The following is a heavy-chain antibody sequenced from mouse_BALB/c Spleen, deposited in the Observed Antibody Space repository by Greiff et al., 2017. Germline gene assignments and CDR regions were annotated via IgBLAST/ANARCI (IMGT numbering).Heavy chain of an antibody. V-gene: IGHV7-3*02. Sequence: EVQRVESGGGLVQPGGSLRLSCATSGFTFTDYYMSWVRQPPGKALEWLGFIRNKANGYTTEYSASVKGRFTISRDNSQSILYLQMNTLRAEDSATYYCARDRYYGMTGAMDYWGQGTSVTVSS. J-gene: IGHJ4*01. CDR3: ARDRYYGMTGAMDY. CDR2: IRNKANGYTT. CDR1: GFTFTDYY. D-gene: IGHD2-1*01.